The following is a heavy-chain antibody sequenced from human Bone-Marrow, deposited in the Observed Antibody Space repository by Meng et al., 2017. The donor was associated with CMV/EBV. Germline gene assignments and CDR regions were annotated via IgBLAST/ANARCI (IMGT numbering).Heavy chain of an antibody. CDR2: INPNSGGT. Sequence: ASVKVSCKASGYTFTGYYMHWVRQAPGQGLEWMGWINPNSGGTNYAQKFQGRVTMTRDTSISTAYMELSRLRSYDTAVYYCARRQYQLVGLAAFDIWGQGTMVTVSS. J-gene: IGHJ3*02. CDR1: GYTFTGYY. D-gene: IGHD2-2*01. CDR3: ARRQYQLVGLAAFDI. V-gene: IGHV1-2*02.